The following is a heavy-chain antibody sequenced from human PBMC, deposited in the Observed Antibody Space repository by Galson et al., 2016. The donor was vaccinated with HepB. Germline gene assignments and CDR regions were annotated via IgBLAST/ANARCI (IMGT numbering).Heavy chain of an antibody. Sequence: SCKASGGTFSSYPITWVRQAPGQGPEWMGGIIPIFGTANYAQKFQDRVTITADKYTSTAYMELRSLRSEDTAFYYCASGHPSLPTDAFDIWGQGTLVTVSS. J-gene: IGHJ3*02. D-gene: IGHD1-1*01. V-gene: IGHV1-69*06. CDR1: GGTFSSYP. CDR2: IIPIFGTA. CDR3: ASGHPSLPTDAFDI.